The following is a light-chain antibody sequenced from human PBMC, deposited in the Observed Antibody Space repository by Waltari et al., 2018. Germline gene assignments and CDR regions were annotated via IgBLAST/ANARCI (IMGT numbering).Light chain of an antibody. CDR2: RND. CDR3: ASWDDSLTCVL. V-gene: IGLV1-47*01. Sequence: QSVLTQPPSVSGTPGQSVTIFCSGRNSNIGNNYVYWYQQFPGTAPKLLIYRNDPRPAGVPDRFSGSRSGSSASLAISGLRSEDDASYFCASWDDSLTCVLFGGGTKLTV. CDR1: NSNIGNNY. J-gene: IGLJ3*02.